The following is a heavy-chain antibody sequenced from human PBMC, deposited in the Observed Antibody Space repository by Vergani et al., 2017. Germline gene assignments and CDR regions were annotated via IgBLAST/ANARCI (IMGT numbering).Heavy chain of an antibody. D-gene: IGHD4-23*01. V-gene: IGHV3-11*01. CDR2: ISSSGSTI. CDR3: AGDYGGNSRSLWDTYNWFDP. CDR1: GFTFSDYY. Sequence: VQLLESGGGLVKPGGSLRLSCAASGFTFSDYYMSWIRQAPGKGLEWVSYISSSGSTIYYADSVKGRFTISRDNAKNSLYLQMNSLRAEDTAVYYCAGDYGGNSRSLWDTYNWFDPWGQGTLVTVSS. J-gene: IGHJ5*02.